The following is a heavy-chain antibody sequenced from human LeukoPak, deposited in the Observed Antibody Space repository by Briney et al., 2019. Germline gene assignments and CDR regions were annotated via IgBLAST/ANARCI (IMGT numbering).Heavy chain of an antibody. V-gene: IGHV3-74*01. CDR1: GFTFSTYW. D-gene: IGHD3-16*02. CDR2: INGDGSSI. CDR3: ARVLEYKYRYSS. J-gene: IGHJ4*02. Sequence: GGSLRLSCAASGFTFSTYWMHWVRQAPGKGLVWVSRINGDGSSIGYADSVKGRFTISRDNAKNTLYLQMNSLRAEDTAVYYCARVLEYKYRYSSWGQGTLVTVSS.